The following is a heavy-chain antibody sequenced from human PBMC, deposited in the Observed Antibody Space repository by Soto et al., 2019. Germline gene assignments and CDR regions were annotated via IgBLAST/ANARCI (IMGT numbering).Heavy chain of an antibody. CDR2: ISYDGSNK. CDR3: ARAVSSSWGFDY. CDR1: GFTFSSYA. Sequence: QVQLVESGGGVVQPGRSLRLSCVASGFTFSSYAMHWVRQAPGKGLGWVAVISYDGSNKYYADSVKGRFTISRDNSKNTLYLQMNSLRTEDTSVSYCARAVSSSWGFDYWGQGTLFTVSS. V-gene: IGHV3-30-3*01. D-gene: IGHD6-13*01. J-gene: IGHJ4*02.